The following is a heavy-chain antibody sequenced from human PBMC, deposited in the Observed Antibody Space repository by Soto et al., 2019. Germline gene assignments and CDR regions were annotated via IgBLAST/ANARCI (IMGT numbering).Heavy chain of an antibody. Sequence: PXQSLKIACRAWLYNFANYWIGWIRQTPGKGLAWMGIIYPGNSDTRYSPSFQVQVTISADKSISTAYLQWSSLKASDHAMYYCARQYDFWGAGYSYSGMGVWGQGNTAPVTS. CDR3: ARQYDFWGAGYSYSGMGV. CDR1: LYNFANYW. CDR2: IYPGNSDT. D-gene: IGHD3-3*01. V-gene: IGHV5-51*01. J-gene: IGHJ6*01.